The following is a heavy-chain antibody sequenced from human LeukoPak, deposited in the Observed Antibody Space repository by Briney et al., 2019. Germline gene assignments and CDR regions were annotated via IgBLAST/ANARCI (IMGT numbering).Heavy chain of an antibody. CDR2: IYYSGST. CDR1: GGSISSGGYY. V-gene: IGHV4-31*03. Sequence: PSETLSLTCTVSGGSISSGGYYWSWIRQHPGKGLEWIGYIYYSGSTYYNPSLKSRVTISVDTSENQFSLKLSSVTAADTAVYYCARVPPNDYGDYGEAYYFDYWGQGTLVTVSS. CDR3: ARVPPNDYGDYGEAYYFDY. J-gene: IGHJ4*02. D-gene: IGHD4-17*01.